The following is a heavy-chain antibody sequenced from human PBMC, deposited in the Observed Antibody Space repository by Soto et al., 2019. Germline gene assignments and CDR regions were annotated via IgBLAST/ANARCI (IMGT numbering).Heavy chain of an antibody. V-gene: IGHV4-34*01. CDR3: ARGTGENY. D-gene: IGHD7-27*01. CDR2: INHSGST. J-gene: IGHJ4*02. Sequence: QVQLQQWGAGLLKPSETLSLTCAVYGGSFSGYYWSWIRQPPGKGLEWIGEINHSGSTNYNPSLKSRVTISVDTSKNQFSPKLSSVTAADTAVYYCARGTGENYWGQGTLVTVSS. CDR1: GGSFSGYY.